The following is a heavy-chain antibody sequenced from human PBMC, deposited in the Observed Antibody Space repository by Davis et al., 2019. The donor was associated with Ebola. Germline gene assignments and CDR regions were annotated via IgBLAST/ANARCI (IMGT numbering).Heavy chain of an antibody. D-gene: IGHD2-15*01. CDR2: INSAGTKT. CDR1: GFTFGSYW. J-gene: IGHJ3*01. CDR3: AKDTPNIWFDV. Sequence: HTGGSLRLSCAASGFTFGSYWMHWVRQVPGKGLVWVAYINSAGTKTTYADSVKGRFTISRDNAKNTLHLQMNSLRVEDTAIYYCAKDTPNIWFDVWGQGTMVAVSS. V-gene: IGHV3-74*01.